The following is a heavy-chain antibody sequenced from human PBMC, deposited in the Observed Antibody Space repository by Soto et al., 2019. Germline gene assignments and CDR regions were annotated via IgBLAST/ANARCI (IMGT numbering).Heavy chain of an antibody. Sequence: PGGSLRLSCAASGFTVSDYYMSWIRQAPGKGLEWVSYISSSSSYTNYADSVKGRFTISRDNAKNSLYLQMNSLRAEDTAVYYCARVLNKDIVVVPAASFDYWGQGTLVTVSS. V-gene: IGHV3-11*05. J-gene: IGHJ4*02. CDR1: GFTVSDYY. D-gene: IGHD2-2*01. CDR3: ARVLNKDIVVVPAASFDY. CDR2: ISSSSSYT.